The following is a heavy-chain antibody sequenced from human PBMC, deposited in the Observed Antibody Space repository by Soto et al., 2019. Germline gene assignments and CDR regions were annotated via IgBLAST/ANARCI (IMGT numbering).Heavy chain of an antibody. CDR2: ISASGGST. CDR1: GFSFSDYA. CDR3: AKELRGGSSSFDFDY. Sequence: DVQLLESGGGLVQPGGSLRLSCATSGFSFSDYAMSWVRQAPGKGLEWVSTISASGGSTYYADSVKGRFTISRDNSKNTLYLQMNSLRAEDTAVYYCAKELRGGSSSFDFDYWGQGILVSVSS. V-gene: IGHV3-23*01. J-gene: IGHJ4*02. D-gene: IGHD6-6*01.